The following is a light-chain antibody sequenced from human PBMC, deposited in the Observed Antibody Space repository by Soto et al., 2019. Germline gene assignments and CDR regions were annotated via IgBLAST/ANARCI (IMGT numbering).Light chain of an antibody. CDR1: HSVSSSY. V-gene: IGKV3-20*01. Sequence: EIVLTQSPGTMSLSPGERATLSCRASHSVSSSYLAWYQQNPGQAPRLLIYGASSRATGIPDRFSGSGSGTDFTITISRQEHEEFAVYYCQQYGSSTPYTFGQGTKLEIK. J-gene: IGKJ2*01. CDR3: QQYGSSTPYT. CDR2: GAS.